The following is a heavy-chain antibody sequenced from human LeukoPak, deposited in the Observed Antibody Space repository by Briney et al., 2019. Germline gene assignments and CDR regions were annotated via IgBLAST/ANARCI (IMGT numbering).Heavy chain of an antibody. V-gene: IGHV4-34*01. CDR2: INHSGST. D-gene: IGHD3-9*01. J-gene: IGHJ4*02. CDR1: GGSFSGGYY. Sequence: PSETLSLTCAVYGGSFSGGYYWNWIRQPPGKGLEWIGEINHSGSTNYNPSLKSRVTISVDTSKNQFSLKLSSVTAADTAVYYCARGPYYDILTGYSRDFDYWGQGTLVTVSS. CDR3: ARGPYYDILTGYSRDFDY.